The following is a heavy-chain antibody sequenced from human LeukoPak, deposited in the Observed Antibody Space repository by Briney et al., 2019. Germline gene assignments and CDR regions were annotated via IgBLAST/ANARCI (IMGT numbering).Heavy chain of an antibody. J-gene: IGHJ3*02. CDR3: ARARSIAAAGISGAFDI. V-gene: IGHV4-34*01. D-gene: IGHD6-13*01. CDR2: INHSGST. Sequence: SSETLSLTCAVYGGSFSGYYWSWIRQPPGKGLEWIGEINHSGSTNYNPSLKSRVTISVDTSKNQFSLKLSSVTAADTAVYYCARARSIAAAGISGAFDIWGQGTMVTVSS. CDR1: GGSFSGYY.